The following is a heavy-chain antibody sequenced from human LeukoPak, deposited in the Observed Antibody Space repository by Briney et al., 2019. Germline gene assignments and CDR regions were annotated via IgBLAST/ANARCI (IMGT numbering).Heavy chain of an antibody. CDR3: AKVYSSSSRDSFDV. CDR2: IYYSGST. V-gene: IGHV4-39*01. J-gene: IGHJ3*01. Sequence: SETLSLTCTVSGGSISSSSYYWGWIRQPPGKGLEWIGSIYYSGSTYYNPSLKSRVTISVDTSKNQFSLKLSSVTAADTAVYYCAKVYSSSSRDSFDVWGPGTMVIVSS. CDR1: GGSISSSSYY. D-gene: IGHD6-6*01.